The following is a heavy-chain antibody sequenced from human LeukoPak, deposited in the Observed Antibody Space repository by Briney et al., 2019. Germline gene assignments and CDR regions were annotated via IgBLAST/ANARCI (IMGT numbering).Heavy chain of an antibody. J-gene: IGHJ6*02. CDR3: AREDPREYGMDV. D-gene: IGHD1-26*01. Sequence: ASVKVSCKASGYTFTSYGISWVRQAPGQGLEWMGGIIPIFGTANYAQKFQGRVTITADESTSTAYMELSSLRSEDTAVYYCAREDPREYGMDVWGQGTTVTVSS. V-gene: IGHV1-69*13. CDR1: GYTFTSYG. CDR2: IIPIFGTA.